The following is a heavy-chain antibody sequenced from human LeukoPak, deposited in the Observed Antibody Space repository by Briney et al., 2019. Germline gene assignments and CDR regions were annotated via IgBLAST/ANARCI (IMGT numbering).Heavy chain of an antibody. D-gene: IGHD6-13*01. J-gene: IGHJ4*02. CDR1: GGSFSGYY. V-gene: IGHV4-34*01. CDR2: INHSGST. Sequence: SETLSLTCAVYGGSFSGYYWSWIRQPPGKGLEWIGEINHSGSTNYNPSLKSRVTISVDTSKNQFSLQLNSVTHEDTAVYYCARAVRYSSSWSYDYWGQGTLVTVSS. CDR3: ARAVRYSSSWSYDY.